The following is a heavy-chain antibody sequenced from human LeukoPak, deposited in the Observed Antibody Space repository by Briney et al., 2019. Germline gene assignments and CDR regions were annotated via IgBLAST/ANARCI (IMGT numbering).Heavy chain of an antibody. CDR3: ATSGWYLLPGVY. CDR1: GGSISSSNW. Sequence: SGTLSLTCAVSGGSISSSNWWSWIRQPPGKGLEWIGSIYYSGSTYYNPSLESRVTISVDTSKNQFSLKLSSVTAADTAVYYCATSGWYLLPGVYWGQGTLVTVSS. V-gene: IGHV4-39*01. D-gene: IGHD6-19*01. CDR2: IYYSGST. J-gene: IGHJ4*02.